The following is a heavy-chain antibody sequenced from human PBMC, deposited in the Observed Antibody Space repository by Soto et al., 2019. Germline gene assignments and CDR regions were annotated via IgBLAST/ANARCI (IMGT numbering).Heavy chain of an antibody. CDR3: AKDPPSTTVTVEYFQH. J-gene: IGHJ1*01. Sequence: PGGSLRLSCAASGFTFSRYAMSWVRQAPGKGLEWVSAISGSGGSTYYADSVKGRFTISRDNSKNTLYLQMNSLRAEDTAVYYCAKDPPSTTVTVEYFQHWGQGTLVTVS. CDR2: ISGSGGST. CDR1: GFTFSRYA. D-gene: IGHD4-17*01. V-gene: IGHV3-23*01.